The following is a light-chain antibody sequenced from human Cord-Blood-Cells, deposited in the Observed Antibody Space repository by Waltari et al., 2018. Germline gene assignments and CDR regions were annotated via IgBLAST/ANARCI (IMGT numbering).Light chain of an antibody. V-gene: IGLV3-19*01. CDR1: SLRSYY. J-gene: IGLJ1*01. CDR3: SSRDSSGNHV. CDR2: GKN. Sequence: SSELTQDPAVSVALGQTVRITCQGDSLRSYYASWYQQKPGQAPVRVIYGKNNRPSGIPERFSGSSAGNTASLTITGAHAEDVADYYCSSRDSSGNHVFGTGTKVTVL.